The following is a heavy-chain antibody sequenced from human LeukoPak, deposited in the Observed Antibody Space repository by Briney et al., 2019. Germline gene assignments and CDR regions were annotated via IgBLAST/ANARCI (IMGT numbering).Heavy chain of an antibody. CDR3: AKPADCTSTSCGEAFDI. Sequence: GGSLRPSCAASGFTFSSYWMHWVRQAPGKGLVWVSRINSDESTTTYADSVKGRFTISRDNSKNTLYLQMNSLRAEDTAVYYCAKPADCTSTSCGEAFDIWGQGTMVTVSS. D-gene: IGHD2-2*01. CDR2: INSDESTT. J-gene: IGHJ3*02. CDR1: GFTFSSYW. V-gene: IGHV3-74*01.